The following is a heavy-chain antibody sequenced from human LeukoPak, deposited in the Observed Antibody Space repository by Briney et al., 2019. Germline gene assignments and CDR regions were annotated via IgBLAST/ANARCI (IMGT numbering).Heavy chain of an antibody. CDR3: ARHRQLGMPYDF. J-gene: IGHJ4*02. D-gene: IGHD7-27*01. V-gene: IGHV4-59*08. CDR2: IYYNRTT. CDR1: GGSISSSY. Sequence: SETLSLTCTVSGGSISSSYWRWFRQPPAPGLEWIGYIYYNRTTNNNPSFKSRGTISVDTSKSQFSLKLTSVTAADTAVYYCARHRQLGMPYDFWGQGSRITVTA.